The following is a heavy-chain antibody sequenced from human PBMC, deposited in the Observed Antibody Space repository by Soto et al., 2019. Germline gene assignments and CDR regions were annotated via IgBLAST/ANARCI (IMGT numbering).Heavy chain of an antibody. J-gene: IGHJ4*02. V-gene: IGHV3-30*14. CDR2: ISYDGSNN. D-gene: IGHD3-22*01. CDR1: GFTFTNYA. Sequence: GGSLRLSCAASGFTFTNYAMHWVRQAPGKGLEWVAVISYDGSNNYYADSVKGRFTISRANSNNTLYLQMNSLRVDDTAAYYCARSYYYDSSGHYSGPGYYFDYWGQGTLVTVSS. CDR3: ARSYYYDSSGHYSGPGYYFDY.